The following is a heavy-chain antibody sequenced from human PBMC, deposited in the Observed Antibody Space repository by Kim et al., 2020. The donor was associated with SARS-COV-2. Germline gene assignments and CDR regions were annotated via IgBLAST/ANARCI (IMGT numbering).Heavy chain of an antibody. CDR3: ARDRWGAAAGINYYYGMGA. CDR2: ISSSSSYI. J-gene: IGHJ6*02. V-gene: IGHV3-21*01. D-gene: IGHD6-13*01. CDR1: GFTFSSYS. Sequence: GGSLRLSCAASGFTFSSYSMNWVRQAPGKGLEWVSSISSSSSYIYYADSVKGRVTISRDNAKNSLYLTMNSLRAEDTGVYYCARDRWGAAAGINYYYGMGAWGPGHTVPVSS.